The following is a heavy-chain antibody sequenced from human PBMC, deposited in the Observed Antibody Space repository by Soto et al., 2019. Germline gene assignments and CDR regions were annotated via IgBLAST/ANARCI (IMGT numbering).Heavy chain of an antibody. D-gene: IGHD6-19*01. J-gene: IGHJ4*02. CDR1: GFTFSNYW. Sequence: GGSLRLSCAASGFTFSNYWMTWVRQAPGKGLEWVANIKQDGSEKYYVDSVKGRFTISRDDPKNSLYLQMNSLRADDTAVYYCATSYSSGWTNFDYWGQGTLVTVSS. CDR3: ATSYSSGWTNFDY. V-gene: IGHV3-7*01. CDR2: IKQDGSEK.